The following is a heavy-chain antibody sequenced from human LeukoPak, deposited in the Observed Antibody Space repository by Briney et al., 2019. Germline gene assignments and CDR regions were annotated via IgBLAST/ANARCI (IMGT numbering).Heavy chain of an antibody. CDR2: IYPGDSDT. J-gene: IGHJ3*02. Sequence: GESLKISCKGSGYSFTSYWIGWVRQMPGKGLEWMGIIYPGDSDTRYSPSFQGQVTISADKSISTAYLQWSSLKASDTAMYYCARNYNGYCSSTSCREYAFDIWGQGTMVTVSS. V-gene: IGHV5-51*01. D-gene: IGHD2-2*01. CDR3: ARNYNGYCSSTSCREYAFDI. CDR1: GYSFTSYW.